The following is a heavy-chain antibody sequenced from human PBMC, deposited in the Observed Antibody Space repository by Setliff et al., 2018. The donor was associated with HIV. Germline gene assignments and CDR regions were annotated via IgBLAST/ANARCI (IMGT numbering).Heavy chain of an antibody. J-gene: IGHJ3*02. CDR1: GGSFSGYY. CDR2: IYHSGST. D-gene: IGHD4-17*01. V-gene: IGHV4-34*01. Sequence: SETLSLTCGVYGGSFSGYYWTWIRQPPGKGLEWIGSIYHSGSTYYNPSLKSRVTISVDTSKNQFSLKLSSVTAADTAVYYCASDYGDSGAFDIWGQGTMVTVSS. CDR3: ASDYGDSGAFDI.